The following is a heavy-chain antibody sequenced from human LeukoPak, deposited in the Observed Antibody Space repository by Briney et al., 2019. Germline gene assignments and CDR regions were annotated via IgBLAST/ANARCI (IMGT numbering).Heavy chain of an antibody. CDR3: ARKYYYGPGYFDY. Sequence: SETLSLTSGVSGGSISSNNWWSWVRQPPGKGLEWIGEIYHSGSTNYNPSLKSRVTISVDKSKNQFSLNLSSVTAADTAVYYCARKYYYGPGYFDYWGQGTLVTVSS. J-gene: IGHJ4*02. CDR2: IYHSGST. V-gene: IGHV4-4*02. CDR1: GGSISSNNW. D-gene: IGHD3-10*01.